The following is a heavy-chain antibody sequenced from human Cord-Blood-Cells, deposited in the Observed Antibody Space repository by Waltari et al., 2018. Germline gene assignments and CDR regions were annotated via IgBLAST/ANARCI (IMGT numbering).Heavy chain of an antibody. CDR2: INHSGST. CDR1: GGSFSGYY. V-gene: IGHV4-34*01. Sequence: QQWGAGLLKPSETLSLTCAVYGGSFSGYYWSWIRQPPGKGLEWIGEINHSGSTNYNPSLKSRVTISVDTSKTQFSLKLSSVTAADTAVYYCAARAYDFWSGYLANDAFDIWGQGTMVTVSS. CDR3: AARAYDFWSGYLANDAFDI. J-gene: IGHJ3*02. D-gene: IGHD3-3*01.